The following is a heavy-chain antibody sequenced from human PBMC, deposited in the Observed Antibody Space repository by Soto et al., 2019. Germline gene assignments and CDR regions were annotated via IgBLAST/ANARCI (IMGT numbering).Heavy chain of an antibody. CDR2: ISWNSGSI. D-gene: IGHD6-19*01. V-gene: IGHV3-9*01. J-gene: IGHJ4*02. Sequence: GGSLRLSCAASGFTFDDYAMHWVRQAPGKGLEWVSGISWNSGSIGYADSVKGRFTISRDNAKNSLYLQMNSLRAEDTALYYCAKDMGVAVAGTSIDYWGQGTLVTVSS. CDR1: GFTFDDYA. CDR3: AKDMGVAVAGTSIDY.